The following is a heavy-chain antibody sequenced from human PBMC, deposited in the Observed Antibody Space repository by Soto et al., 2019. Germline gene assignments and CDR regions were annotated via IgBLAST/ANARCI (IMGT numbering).Heavy chain of an antibody. D-gene: IGHD5-12*01. V-gene: IGHV4-59*01. CDR1: GGSISSYY. J-gene: IGHJ4*02. CDR2: IYYSGST. Sequence: QVQLQESGPGLVKPSETLSLMSTVSGGSISSYYWSWIRQPPGKGLEWIGYIYYSGSTNYNPSLKSRVTISVDTSKNQFSLKLSSVTAADTAVYYCARERRDGYKHYFDYWGQGTLVTVSS. CDR3: ARERRDGYKHYFDY.